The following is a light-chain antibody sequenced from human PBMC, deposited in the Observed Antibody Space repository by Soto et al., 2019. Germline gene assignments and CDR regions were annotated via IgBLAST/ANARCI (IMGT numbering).Light chain of an antibody. V-gene: IGKV1-33*01. CDR1: QDISNY. Sequence: DIQMTQSPSSLSASVGDRVTITCQASQDISNYLNWDQQKPGKAPKLLIYDASNLETGVPSRFSGSGSGTDFTFTISSLQPEDIATYYCQQYDKLPITFGQGTRLEIK. J-gene: IGKJ5*01. CDR3: QQYDKLPIT. CDR2: DAS.